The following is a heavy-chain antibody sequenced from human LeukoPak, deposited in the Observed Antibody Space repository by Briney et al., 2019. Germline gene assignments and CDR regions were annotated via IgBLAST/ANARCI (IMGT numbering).Heavy chain of an antibody. Sequence: SETLSLTCTVSGGSISSSSYYWGWIRQPPGKGLEWIGSIYYSGSTYYNPSLKSRVTISVDTSKNQFSLRLSSVTAADTAVYYCARQYMGATPNFDYWGQGTLVTVSS. CDR1: GGSISSSSYY. CDR2: IYYSGST. D-gene: IGHD1-26*01. V-gene: IGHV4-39*01. CDR3: ARQYMGATPNFDY. J-gene: IGHJ4*02.